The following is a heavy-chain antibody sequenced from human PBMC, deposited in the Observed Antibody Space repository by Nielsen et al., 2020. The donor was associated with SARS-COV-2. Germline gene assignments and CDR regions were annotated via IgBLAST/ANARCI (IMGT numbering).Heavy chain of an antibody. J-gene: IGHJ3*02. Sequence: GESLKISCAASGFTFSSLWMSWVRQSPGKGLEWVADIKGDGSDKSYVDSVKGRFTISRDNAKNSLYLQMDSLRVDDTAVYFCARGAHGYSYGLDAFDIWGRGTVVTVSS. D-gene: IGHD5-18*01. CDR1: GFTFSSLW. CDR3: ARGAHGYSYGLDAFDI. CDR2: IKGDGSDK. V-gene: IGHV3-7*01.